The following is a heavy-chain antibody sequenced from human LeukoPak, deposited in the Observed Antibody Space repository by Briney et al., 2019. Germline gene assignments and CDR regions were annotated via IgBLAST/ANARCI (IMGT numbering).Heavy chain of an antibody. V-gene: IGHV3-21*01. J-gene: IGHJ3*02. D-gene: IGHD5-18*01. CDR2: ISSSSTYI. Sequence: GGSLRLSCAASGFTFSSYSMNWVRQAPGKGLEWVSSISSSSTYISYADSVKGRFTISRDTAKNSLYLQMNSLRAEDTAVYYCARDRYSYGYWALDIWGQGTMVTVSS. CDR3: ARDRYSYGYWALDI. CDR1: GFTFSSYS.